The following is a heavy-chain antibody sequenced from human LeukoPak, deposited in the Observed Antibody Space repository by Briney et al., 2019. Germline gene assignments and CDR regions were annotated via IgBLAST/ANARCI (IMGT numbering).Heavy chain of an antibody. Sequence: GSLRLSCAASGLTFSDYYMSWIRQPPGKGLEWIGEINHSGSTNYNPSLKSRVTISVDTSKNQFSLKLSSVTAADTAVYYCARGRRAARPGAFDIWGQGTMVTVSS. V-gene: IGHV4-34*01. D-gene: IGHD6-6*01. CDR1: GLTFSDYY. CDR2: INHSGST. J-gene: IGHJ3*02. CDR3: ARGRRAARPGAFDI.